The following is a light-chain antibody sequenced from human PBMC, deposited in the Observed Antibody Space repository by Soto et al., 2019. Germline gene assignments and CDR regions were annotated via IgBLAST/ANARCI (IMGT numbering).Light chain of an antibody. J-gene: IGKJ1*01. Sequence: EIVTTQSPSTLSVSPGERVTLSCRASQSVTSNLAWYQQIPGQAPRLLIYGASSRATGIPDRFSGSGSGTDFTLTISRLEPEDSVVYYCQQYGSSPWTFGQGTKVDIK. CDR2: GAS. CDR1: QSVTSN. CDR3: QQYGSSPWT. V-gene: IGKV3-20*01.